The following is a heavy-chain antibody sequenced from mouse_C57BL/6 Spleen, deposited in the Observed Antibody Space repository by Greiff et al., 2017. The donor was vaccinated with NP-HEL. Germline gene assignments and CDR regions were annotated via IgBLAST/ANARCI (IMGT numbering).Heavy chain of an antibody. Sequence: EVKLQESGAELVRPGASVKLSCTASGFNIKDDYMHWVKQRPEQGLEWIGWIDPENGGTEYDSKFQGKATLTVDTSYSTAYLQIISLTADDTAVYYCTTKRMVTNDWGKGTTLTVSS. CDR2: IDPENGGT. D-gene: IGHD2-2*01. V-gene: IGHV14-4*01. CDR1: GFNIKDDY. CDR3: TTKRMVTND. J-gene: IGHJ2*01.